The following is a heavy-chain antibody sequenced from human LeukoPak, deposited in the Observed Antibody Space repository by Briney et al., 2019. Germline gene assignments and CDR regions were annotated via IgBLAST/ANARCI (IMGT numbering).Heavy chain of an antibody. Sequence: ASVKVSCKASGYTFIDYYMHWVRQAPGQGLEWMGRINPNSGATNYAQRFQGRVTMTRDTSISTVYMELSSLRSDDTAGYYCATDWFPAHKRDYWGQGTLVTVSS. V-gene: IGHV1-2*06. D-gene: IGHD2-2*01. CDR3: ATDWFPAHKRDY. CDR2: INPNSGAT. J-gene: IGHJ4*02. CDR1: GYTFIDYY.